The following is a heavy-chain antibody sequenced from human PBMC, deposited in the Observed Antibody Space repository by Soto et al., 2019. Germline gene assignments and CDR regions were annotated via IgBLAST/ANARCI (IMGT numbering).Heavy chain of an antibody. CDR2: IYYLGNT. D-gene: IGHD2-15*01. V-gene: IGHV4-59*01. CDR3: ARQTVVTTEEPGPLDY. J-gene: IGHJ4*02. CDR1: GDSISGYY. Sequence: SETLSLTCTVSGDSISGYYWSWIRQPPGRGLEWVGYIYYLGNTNYNPSLISRVTISVDTSKNQFSLSLNSVTVADTAVYYCARQTVVTTEEPGPLDYWGQGSLVTVSS.